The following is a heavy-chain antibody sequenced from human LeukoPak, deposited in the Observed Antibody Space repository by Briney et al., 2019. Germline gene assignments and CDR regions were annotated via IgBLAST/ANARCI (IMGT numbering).Heavy chain of an antibody. CDR3: ARGCLWAFDI. CDR2: VKQDGSEK. J-gene: IGHJ3*02. Sequence: GGSLRLSCAASGLTFSSYWMSWVRQAPGKGLEWVANVKQDGSEKYYVDSVKGRFTTSRDNAKNSLYLQMDSLRAEDTAVYYCARGCLWAFDIWGQGTMVTVSS. V-gene: IGHV3-7*01. CDR1: GLTFSSYW. D-gene: IGHD3-10*01.